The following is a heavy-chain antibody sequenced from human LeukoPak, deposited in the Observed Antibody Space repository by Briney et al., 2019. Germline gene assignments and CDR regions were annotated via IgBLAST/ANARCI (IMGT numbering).Heavy chain of an antibody. J-gene: IGHJ4*02. Sequence: GGSLRLSCAASGFTFSSYWMSWVRQAPGKGLEWVSNIKDGGGGKYYVDSVKGRFTISRDNAKNSLYLQMNSLRAEDTAVYYCASDFGAVEDYWGQGTLVTVSA. CDR3: ASDFGAVEDY. CDR1: GFTFSSYW. V-gene: IGHV3-7*03. D-gene: IGHD3-3*01. CDR2: IKDGGGGK.